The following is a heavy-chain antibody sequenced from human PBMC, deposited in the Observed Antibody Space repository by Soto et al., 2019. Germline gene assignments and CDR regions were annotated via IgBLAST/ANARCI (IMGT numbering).Heavy chain of an antibody. D-gene: IGHD2-15*01. CDR3: ASSFSGGTVYGMDV. J-gene: IGHJ6*02. CDR2: IYYSGST. Sequence: SETLSLTCTVSGGSISSSSYYWGWIRQPPGKGLEWIGSIYYSGSTYYNPSLKSRVTISVDTSKNQFSLKLSSVTAADTAVYYCASSFSGGTVYGMDVWGQGTTVTVSS. V-gene: IGHV4-39*01. CDR1: GGSISSSSYY.